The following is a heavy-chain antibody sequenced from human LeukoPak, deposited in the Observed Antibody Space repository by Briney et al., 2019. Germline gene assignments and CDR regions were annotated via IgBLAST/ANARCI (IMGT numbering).Heavy chain of an antibody. CDR1: GFTVSSNY. V-gene: IGHV3-66*01. CDR2: IYSGGST. D-gene: IGHD3-10*01. CDR3: ARDSSMVRGVIIHAGMDV. J-gene: IGHJ6*02. Sequence: GGSLRLSCAASGFTVSSNYMSWVRQAPGKGLEWVSVIYSGGSTYYADSVKGRFTISRDNSKNTLYLQMNSLRAEDTAVYYCARDSSMVRGVIIHAGMDVWGQGTTVTVSS.